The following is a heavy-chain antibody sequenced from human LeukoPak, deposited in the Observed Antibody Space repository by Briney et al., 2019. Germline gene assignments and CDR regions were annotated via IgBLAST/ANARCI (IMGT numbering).Heavy chain of an antibody. V-gene: IGHV1-69*13. CDR2: IIPIFGTA. CDR1: GGTFSSYA. J-gene: IGHJ3*02. Sequence: ASVKVSCKASGGTFSSYAISWVRQAPGQGLEWMGGIIPIFGTANYAQKFQGRVTITADESTSIAYMELSSLRSEDTAVYYCASAGIVVVPAAAFDIWGQGTMVTVSS. D-gene: IGHD2-2*01. CDR3: ASAGIVVVPAAAFDI.